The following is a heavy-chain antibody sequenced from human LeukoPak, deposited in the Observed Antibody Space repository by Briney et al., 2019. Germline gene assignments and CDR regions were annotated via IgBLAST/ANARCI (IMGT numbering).Heavy chain of an antibody. CDR1: GGTFSSYA. CDR2: IIPIFGTA. V-gene: IGHV1-69*05. D-gene: IGHD6-19*01. J-gene: IGHJ4*02. Sequence: SVKVSCKASGGTFSSYAISWVRQAPGQGLEWMGRIIPIFGTANCAQKFQGRVTITTDESTSTAYMELSSLRSEDTAVYYCASRYSSGWYYNGLDYWGQGTLVTVSS. CDR3: ASRYSSGWYYNGLDY.